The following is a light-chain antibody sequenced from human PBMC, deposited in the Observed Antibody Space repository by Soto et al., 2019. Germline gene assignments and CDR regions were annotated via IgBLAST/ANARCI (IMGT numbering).Light chain of an antibody. Sequence: IVLTQSPGTLSLSPGERATLSCRSIQSVSNNYLAWYQQKPGQAPRLLIHGATTRATGIPARFSGSGSGTEFTLTISSLQSEDFAVYYCQQYNNWPRTFGQGTKVDIK. CDR3: QQYNNWPRT. CDR1: QSVSNN. V-gene: IGKV3-15*01. J-gene: IGKJ1*01. CDR2: GAT.